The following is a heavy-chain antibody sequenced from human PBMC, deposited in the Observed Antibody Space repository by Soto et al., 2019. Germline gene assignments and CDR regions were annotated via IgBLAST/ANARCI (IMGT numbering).Heavy chain of an antibody. CDR1: GYTFTSYA. J-gene: IGHJ4*02. Sequence: ASVKVSCKASGYTFTSYAMHWVRQAPGQRLEWMGWINAGNGNTKYSQKFQGRVTITRDTSASTAYMELSSLRPEDTAVYYCARNVYDSSSWYGSFDYWGQGTLVTVSS. CDR2: INAGNGNT. D-gene: IGHD6-13*01. CDR3: ARNVYDSSSWYGSFDY. V-gene: IGHV1-3*01.